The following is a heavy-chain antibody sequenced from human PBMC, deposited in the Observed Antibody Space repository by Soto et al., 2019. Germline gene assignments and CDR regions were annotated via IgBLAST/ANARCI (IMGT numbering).Heavy chain of an antibody. D-gene: IGHD3-10*01. Sequence: QVQLVESGGGVVQPGRSLRLSCAASGFTFSSYGMHWVRQAPGKGLEWVAVISYDGSNKYYADSVKGRFTISRDNSKNSLWRKMSSVRAEDTAVYYCAKDSYGAGSYYYYYYYFMDVLVQGSTVTVSS. CDR3: AKDSYGAGSYYYYYYYFMDV. V-gene: IGHV3-30*18. CDR2: ISYDGSNK. J-gene: IGHJ6*02. CDR1: GFTFSSYG.